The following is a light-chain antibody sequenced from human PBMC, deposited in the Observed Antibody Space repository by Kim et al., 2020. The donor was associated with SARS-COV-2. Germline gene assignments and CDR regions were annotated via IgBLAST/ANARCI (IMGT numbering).Light chain of an antibody. CDR3: RVWAGSSGQVV. CDR1: NIGSKS. V-gene: IGLV3-21*03. Sequence: SYELTQPPSVSVAPGKTARITCGGNNIGSKSVHWYQQKPGQAPVLVVYDDSDRPSGIPERFSGANAGNTAALTISRVEAGDEADEYCRVWAGSSGQVVVGGGGQVTVL. J-gene: IGLJ2*01. CDR2: DDS.